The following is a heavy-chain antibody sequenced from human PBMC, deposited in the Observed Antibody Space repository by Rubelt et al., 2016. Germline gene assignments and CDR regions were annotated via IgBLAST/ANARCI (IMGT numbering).Heavy chain of an antibody. V-gene: IGHV3-7*01. CDR2: IKQGGNEK. Sequence: VHLVESGGGVVQPGGSLRLSCAASGFSFNKNWMTWVRQAPGKGLEWVANIKQGGNEKSYVDSAKGRFTISRDDARNSLFLQMDSLRDEDTALYYCVRGPHYGDYADFFDHWGRGTLVTVS. J-gene: IGHJ4*02. D-gene: IGHD4-17*01. CDR3: VRGPHYGDYADFFDH. CDR1: GFSFNKNW.